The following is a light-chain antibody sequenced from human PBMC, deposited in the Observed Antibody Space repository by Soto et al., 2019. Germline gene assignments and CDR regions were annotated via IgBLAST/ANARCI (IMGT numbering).Light chain of an antibody. CDR3: QQYNVCPLT. V-gene: IGKV3-15*01. CDR2: VAS. J-gene: IGKJ4*01. CDR1: QSVNSN. Sequence: EIVMTQSPVTLSVSPGDRATLSCRASQSVNSNLAWYQQKPGQTPKLLIYVASTRATGIPARFSGSGSGTEFTLTISSLQSEDFAVSYGQQYNVCPLTCGGGTKVEFK.